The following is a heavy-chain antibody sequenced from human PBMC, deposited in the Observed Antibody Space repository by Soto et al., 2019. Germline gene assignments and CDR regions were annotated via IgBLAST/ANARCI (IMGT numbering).Heavy chain of an antibody. Sequence: PGGSLRLSCEASGFIFEDYDMHWVRQPPGKGLQWVSGISWNSGDKDYGDSVKGRLTISRDNAKNSLDLQMSSLRVEDTATYYCVKKSCSHTRCYTGWFFDLWGRGTLVTVSS. V-gene: IGHV3-9*01. CDR1: GFIFEDYD. D-gene: IGHD2-15*01. CDR2: ISWNSGDK. J-gene: IGHJ2*01. CDR3: VKKSCSHTRCYTGWFFDL.